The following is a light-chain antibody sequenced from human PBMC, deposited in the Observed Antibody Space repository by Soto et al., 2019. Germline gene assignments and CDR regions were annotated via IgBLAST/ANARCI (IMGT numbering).Light chain of an antibody. J-gene: IGLJ2*01. V-gene: IGLV2-14*03. CDR2: GVT. CDR1: TNDVGGYNY. CDR3: CSYAGSDPMI. Sequence: QSALAQPASVSGSPGQSITISCSGTTNDVGGYNYVSWYQQHPGKAPKLLIYGVTDRPSEVSSRFSGSKSGNTASLTISGLQAEDEADYYCCSYAGSDPMIFGGGTQLTVL.